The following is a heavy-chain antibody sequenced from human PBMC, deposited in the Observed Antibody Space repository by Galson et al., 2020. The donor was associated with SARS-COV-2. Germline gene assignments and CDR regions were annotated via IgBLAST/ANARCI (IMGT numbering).Heavy chain of an antibody. Sequence: SLKISCAASGFTFDDYAMHWVRQAPGKGLEWVSGISWNSGSIGYADSVKGRFTISRDNAKNSLYLQMNSLRAEDTALYYCAGGAMIDYWGQGTLVTVSS. CDR1: GFTFDDYA. CDR3: AGGAMIDY. D-gene: IGHD3-16*01. V-gene: IGHV3-9*01. J-gene: IGHJ4*02. CDR2: ISWNSGSI.